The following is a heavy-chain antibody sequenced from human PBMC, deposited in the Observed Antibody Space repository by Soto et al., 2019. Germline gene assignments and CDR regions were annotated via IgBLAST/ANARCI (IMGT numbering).Heavy chain of an antibody. D-gene: IGHD6-13*01. Sequence: EVQLVESGGGLVKPGGSLRLSCAASGFTFSSYSMNWVRQAPGKGLEWVSSISSSSSYIYYADSVKGRFTISRDNANNSLYLQMNSRRAEDTAVYYCARAAAAGTGWFDPWGQGTLVTVSS. CDR3: ARAAAAGTGWFDP. CDR1: GFTFSSYS. CDR2: ISSSSSYI. J-gene: IGHJ5*02. V-gene: IGHV3-21*01.